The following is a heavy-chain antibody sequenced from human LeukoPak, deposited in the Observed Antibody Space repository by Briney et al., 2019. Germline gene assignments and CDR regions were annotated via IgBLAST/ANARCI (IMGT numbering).Heavy chain of an antibody. Sequence: GASVKVSCTVSGYTLTELSMHWVRQAPGQRLEWMGWINAGNGNTKYSQKFQGRVTITRDTSASTAYMELSSLRSEDTAVYYCARGPEYTIFGVVIMDYYYGMDVWGQGTTVTVSS. J-gene: IGHJ6*02. CDR2: INAGNGNT. CDR3: ARGPEYTIFGVVIMDYYYGMDV. CDR1: GYTLTELS. D-gene: IGHD3-3*01. V-gene: IGHV1-3*01.